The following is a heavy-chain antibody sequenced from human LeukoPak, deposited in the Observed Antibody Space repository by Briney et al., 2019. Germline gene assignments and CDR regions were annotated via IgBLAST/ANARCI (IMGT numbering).Heavy chain of an antibody. Sequence: GGSLTLSCATSGFTFSSYGMHWVRQAPGKGLEWVAVIWHDGTEKHYAHSVKGRFAISRDSSKATLYLQMSILRAEDTAIYYCAKGLGVGYCSGGSCYNNWLDPWGQGTLVTVSS. CDR3: AKGLGVGYCSGGSCYNNWLDP. V-gene: IGHV3-33*03. J-gene: IGHJ5*02. CDR1: GFTFSSYG. CDR2: IWHDGTEK. D-gene: IGHD2-15*01.